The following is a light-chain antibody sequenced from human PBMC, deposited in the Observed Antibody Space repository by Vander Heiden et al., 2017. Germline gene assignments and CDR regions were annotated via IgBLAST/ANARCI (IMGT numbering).Light chain of an antibody. CDR1: SGIIVDPYR. V-gene: IGLV5-45*02. J-gene: IGLJ2*01. CDR2: SNSDADK. Sequence: QAVLTQPSSPSASPGASANPHCTLLSGIIVDPYRLYWYQRQPGRPPQSLLRSNSDADKHQGSGVPSRFSGSKDSSANAGILLSSGLQSEDDADYYCMIWHSSAWVFGGGTKLTVL. CDR3: MIWHSSAWV.